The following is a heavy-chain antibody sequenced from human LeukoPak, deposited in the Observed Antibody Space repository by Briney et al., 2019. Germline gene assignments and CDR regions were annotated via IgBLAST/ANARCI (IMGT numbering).Heavy chain of an antibody. CDR3: ARHGDYYCRSTSCFDY. Sequence: SETLSLTCGVYGGSFSDYYWSWIRQPPGKGLEWIGEINHSGSTNYNPSLKSRVTISVDTSKNQFSLKLSSVTAADTAVYYCARHGDYYCRSTSCFDYWGQGTLVTVSS. CDR1: GGSFSDYY. V-gene: IGHV4-34*01. J-gene: IGHJ4*02. CDR2: INHSGST. D-gene: IGHD2-2*01.